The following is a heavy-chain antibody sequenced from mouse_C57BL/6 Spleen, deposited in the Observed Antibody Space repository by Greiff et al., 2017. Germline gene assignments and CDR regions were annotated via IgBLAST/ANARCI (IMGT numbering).Heavy chain of an antibody. CDR1: GYTFTSYW. J-gene: IGHJ3*01. CDR3: ARGGRVVAY. Sequence: QVQLQQPGAELVMPGASVKLSCKASGYTFTSYWMHWVKQRPGQGLEWIGEIDPSNSYTKYNQKFKGKSTLTVAKSSSTAYMQLSSLTSEDSAVYYCARGGRVVAYWGQGTMVTVSA. CDR2: IDPSNSYT. V-gene: IGHV1-69*01. D-gene: IGHD1-1*01.